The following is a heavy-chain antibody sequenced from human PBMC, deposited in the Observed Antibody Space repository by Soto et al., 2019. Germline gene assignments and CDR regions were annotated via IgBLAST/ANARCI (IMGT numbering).Heavy chain of an antibody. CDR1: GDSISGYGHY. D-gene: IGHD2-21*01. J-gene: IGHJ4*03. CDR3: ARDTGLSPTVCGY. Sequence: QVQLQQSGPGLLKPSQTLSLTCSVYGDSISGYGHYWNCLRPFPGTVLEWIGNVDDSGSTHYNPSLRGRLAISIDTATNQFSLRLISVTAADTALYFCARDTGLSPTVCGYWGHGTQVTVSS. V-gene: IGHV4-31*03. CDR2: VDDSGST.